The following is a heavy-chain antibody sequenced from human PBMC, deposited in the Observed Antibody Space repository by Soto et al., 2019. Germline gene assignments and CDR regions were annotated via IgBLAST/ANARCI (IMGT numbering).Heavy chain of an antibody. CDR2: ISANADTT. D-gene: IGHD1-20*01. CDR3: AKFCITIHCSWTS. J-gene: IGHJ5*02. V-gene: IGHV3-23*01. CDR1: GFTLSSYV. Sequence: GGSLRLSCAASGFTLSSYVMSWVRQAPGKGLEWVSTISANADTTYYADSVKGRFTISRDSSKNTLYLQMNGLRSEDTAIYYCAKFCITIHCSWTSWGQGTLVTVSS.